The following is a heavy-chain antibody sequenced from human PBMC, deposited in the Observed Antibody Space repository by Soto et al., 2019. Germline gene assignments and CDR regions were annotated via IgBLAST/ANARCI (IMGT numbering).Heavy chain of an antibody. D-gene: IGHD2-21*02. CDR1: AFSLSTGGVG. V-gene: IGHV2-5*02. J-gene: IGHJ6*02. CDR2: IYWDDDK. CDR3: IQSRCGGDCLQSYASYYYYGMDV. Sequence: GSGPTLVNPTQTLTLTCTFSAFSLSTGGVGVGWIRQPPGKALEWLALIYWDDDKRYSPSLRSRLTITKDTSKNQVVLTMINMDPVDTATYYCIQSRCGGDCLQSYASYYYYGMDVWGQGTTVTVSS.